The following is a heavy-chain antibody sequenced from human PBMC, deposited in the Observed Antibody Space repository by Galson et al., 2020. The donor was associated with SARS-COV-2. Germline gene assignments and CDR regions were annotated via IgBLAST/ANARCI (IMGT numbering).Heavy chain of an antibody. J-gene: IGHJ4*02. Sequence: GGSLRLSCEGSGFNFSTFGMHWVRRVPGKGLEWVAVISADGIRSYYGDSVKGRFIISRDNSENTVFLQMNSPRADDTAVYYCAKLPICTSESCALGYWGQGTLVIVSA. CDR2: ISADGIRS. CDR1: GFNFSTFG. D-gene: IGHD2-2*01. V-gene: IGHV3-30*18. CDR3: AKLPICTSESCALGY.